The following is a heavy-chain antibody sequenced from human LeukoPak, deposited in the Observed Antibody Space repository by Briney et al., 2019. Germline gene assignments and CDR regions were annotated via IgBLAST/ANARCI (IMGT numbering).Heavy chain of an antibody. D-gene: IGHD1-1*01. CDR1: GYTFTSYG. V-gene: IGHV1-8*03. J-gene: IGHJ5*02. CDR2: MNPNSGNT. Sequence: ASVKVSCKASGYTFTSYGISWVRQAPGQGLEWMGWMNPNSGNTGYAQKFQGRVTITRNTSISTAYMELSSLRSEDTAVYYCARVDPRQNWFDPWGQGTLVTVSS. CDR3: ARVDPRQNWFDP.